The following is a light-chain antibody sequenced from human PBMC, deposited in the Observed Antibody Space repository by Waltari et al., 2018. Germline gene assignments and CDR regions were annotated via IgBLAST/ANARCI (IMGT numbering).Light chain of an antibody. CDR2: RND. CDR3: AAWDDSLHGRWE. Sequence: QSVLTQPPSASGTPGQRVTISCSGSSSNIGNNVVNWYQQVPGTTPKLLIYRNDQRPSGGPGRFSGSKSGTSASLAISGLRSEDEADYYCAAWDDSLHGRWEFGGGTKVTVL. J-gene: IGLJ3*02. CDR1: SSNIGNNV. V-gene: IGLV1-44*01.